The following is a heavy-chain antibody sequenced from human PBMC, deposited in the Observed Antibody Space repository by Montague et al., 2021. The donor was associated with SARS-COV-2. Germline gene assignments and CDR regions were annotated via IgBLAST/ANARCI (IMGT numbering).Heavy chain of an antibody. J-gene: IGHJ4*02. CDR2: FYYSGST. V-gene: IGHV4-39*01. D-gene: IGHD6-19*01. CDR1: GGSISSSSYY. Sequence: SETLSLTCTVSGGSISSSSYYWGWIRQPPGKGLEWIGSFYYSGSTYYNPSLKSRVTISVDTSKNQFSLKMSSVTAADTAVYYCARHLPGIVVAEPAAAVYWGQGTLVTVSS. CDR3: ARHLPGIVVAEPAAAVY.